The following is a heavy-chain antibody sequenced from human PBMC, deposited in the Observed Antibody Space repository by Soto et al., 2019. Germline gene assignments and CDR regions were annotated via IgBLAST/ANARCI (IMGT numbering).Heavy chain of an antibody. V-gene: IGHV3-23*01. CDR2: ISGGGSTT. CDR1: GFTFSSYA. CDR3: ARDQAAGGTISRYFQD. J-gene: IGHJ1*01. D-gene: IGHD6-13*01. Sequence: EVQLLESGGGLVQPEGSLRLSCEASGFTFSSYAMSWVRQAPGKGLEWVSGISGGGSTTYYADSVKGRFTISRDNSKNTLYLQLNSLGAEDTAVYYCARDQAAGGTISRYFQDWGQGTLVTVSS.